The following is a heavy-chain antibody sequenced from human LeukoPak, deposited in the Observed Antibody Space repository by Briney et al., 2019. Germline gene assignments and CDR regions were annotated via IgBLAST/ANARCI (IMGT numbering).Heavy chain of an antibody. CDR3: ARAEYTISYYSLDY. CDR2: IYTTGST. D-gene: IGHD1-26*01. J-gene: IGHJ4*02. CDR1: GCSISSYY. V-gene: IGHV4-4*07. Sequence: PSETLSLTCTVSGCSISSYYWGWIRQPAGKGLEWIGRIYTTGSTNYNPSLESRVTMSVDTSKNQFSLKLTSVTAADTAIYYCARAEYTISYYSLDYWGQGILVTVSS.